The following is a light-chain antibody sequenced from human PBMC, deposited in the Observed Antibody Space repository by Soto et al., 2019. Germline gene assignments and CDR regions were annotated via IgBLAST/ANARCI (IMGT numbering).Light chain of an antibody. Sequence: DIQMTQSPSSLSASVGDRVTITCRASQAISHYLAWYQQKPGKVPKLLIYAASTLQSGVPSRFSGSGSGTDFTLTISGLQPEDVATYYCQKYNSAPRTFGQGTKVEIK. J-gene: IGKJ1*01. CDR3: QKYNSAPRT. V-gene: IGKV1-27*01. CDR2: AAS. CDR1: QAISHY.